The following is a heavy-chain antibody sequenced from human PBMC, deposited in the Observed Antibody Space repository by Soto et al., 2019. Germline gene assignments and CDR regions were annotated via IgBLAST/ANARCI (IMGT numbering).Heavy chain of an antibody. V-gene: IGHV1-8*01. D-gene: IGHD6-25*01. Sequence: QVQLVQSGAEVKKPGASVKISCKASGYTFTTYDINWVRQATGQGLEWMGWMNPNNGKTGYAQKFQGRVTMTRDTSISTVYLELSSVRSEDTAVYYCARLKERSGPIYFDYWGQGTLVTVSS. CDR1: GYTFTTYD. CDR2: MNPNNGKT. CDR3: ARLKERSGPIYFDY. J-gene: IGHJ4*02.